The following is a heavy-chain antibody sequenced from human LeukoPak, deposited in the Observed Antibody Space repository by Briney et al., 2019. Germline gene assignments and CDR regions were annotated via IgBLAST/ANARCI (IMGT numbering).Heavy chain of an antibody. CDR3: ARGRNYYDSSGYLYGLDAFDI. D-gene: IGHD3-22*01. Sequence: KPSETLSLTCAVYGGSFSGYYWSWIRQPPGKGLEWIGEINHSGSTNYNPSLKSRVTISVDTSKNQFSLKLSSVTAADTAVYYCARGRNYYDSSGYLYGLDAFDILGQGTMVTVSS. CDR1: GGSFSGYY. J-gene: IGHJ3*02. V-gene: IGHV4-34*01. CDR2: INHSGST.